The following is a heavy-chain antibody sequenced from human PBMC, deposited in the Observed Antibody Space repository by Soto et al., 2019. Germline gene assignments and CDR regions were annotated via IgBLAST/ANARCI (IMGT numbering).Heavy chain of an antibody. V-gene: IGHV4-59*12. D-gene: IGHD2-8*02. CDR2: IHYNGNT. Sequence: SLTLRVSWTVAGGSSVDLAGRRVRQPPGKGLEWIGNIHYNGNTKYNPSLKSRVTISVDTSKNQFSLKLTSVTAADTAVYYCARDKITGLFDYWGQGTLVTVSS. CDR1: GGSSVDLA. J-gene: IGHJ4*02. CDR3: ARDKITGLFDY.